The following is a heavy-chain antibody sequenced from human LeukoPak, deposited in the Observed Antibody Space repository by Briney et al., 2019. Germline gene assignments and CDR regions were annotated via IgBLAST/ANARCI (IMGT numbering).Heavy chain of an antibody. CDR2: IYPRDSDT. CDR3: ARRQYSGYDFDF. D-gene: IGHD5-12*01. CDR1: GYIFTNYW. Sequence: GESLKISCKASGYIFTNYWIGWVRQMPGKGLERMGIIYPRDSDTRYSPSFQGQVTVSADKSISTAYLQWNTLEASDTAMYYCARRQYSGYDFDFWGQGTLVTVSS. J-gene: IGHJ4*02. V-gene: IGHV5-51*01.